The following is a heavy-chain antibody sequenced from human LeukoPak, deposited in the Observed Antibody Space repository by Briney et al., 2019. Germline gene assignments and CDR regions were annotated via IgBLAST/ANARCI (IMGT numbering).Heavy chain of an antibody. J-gene: IGHJ4*02. V-gene: IGHV3-33*01. CDR3: ARVYYDILTGYHTGPDY. CDR1: GFTFSSYG. CDR2: IWYDGSNK. Sequence: GGSLRLSCAASGFTFSSYGMHWVRQAPGRGLEWAAVIWYDGSNKYYADSVKGRFTISRDNSKNTLYLQMNSLRAEDTAVYYCARVYYDILTGYHTGPDYWGQGTLVTVSS. D-gene: IGHD3-9*01.